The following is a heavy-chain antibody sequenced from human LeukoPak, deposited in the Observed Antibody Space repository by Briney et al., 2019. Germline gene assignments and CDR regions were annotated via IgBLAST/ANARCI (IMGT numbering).Heavy chain of an antibody. J-gene: IGHJ2*01. CDR1: GFTFDDYA. V-gene: IGHV3-9*01. CDR2: ISGSGDYT. Sequence: GGSLRLSCAASGFTFDDYAMHWVRQAPGKGLEWVSGISGSGDYTNYAGSVKGRFTISRDNAKNSLYLQMNSLRAEDTAVYYCARDSSSPYWYFNLWGRGTLVTVSS. CDR3: ARDSSSPYWYFNL.